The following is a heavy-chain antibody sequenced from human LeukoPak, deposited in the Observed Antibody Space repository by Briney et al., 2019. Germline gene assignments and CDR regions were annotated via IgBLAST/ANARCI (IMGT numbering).Heavy chain of an antibody. Sequence: ASVKVSCKASGGTFSSYAISWVRQAPGQGLEWMGWMNPNSGNTGYAQKLQGRVTMTRDTSISTAYMELTSLRSEDTAVYYCTRGGDYWGQGTLVTVSS. CDR2: MNPNSGNT. CDR1: GGTFSSYA. V-gene: IGHV1-8*02. CDR3: TRGGDY. J-gene: IGHJ4*02.